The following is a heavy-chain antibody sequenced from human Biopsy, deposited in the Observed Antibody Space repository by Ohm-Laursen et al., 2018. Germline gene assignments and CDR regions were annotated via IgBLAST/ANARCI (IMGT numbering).Heavy chain of an antibody. J-gene: IGHJ3*02. CDR1: GFNFDDFA. V-gene: IGHV3-9*01. CDR3: AKGQAPDGYNYAFDI. Sequence: SLSLSCAASGFNFDDFAMHWVWQTPGKGLGWVSGSSWNSGRIAYADSVKGRFTISRDNAKNSLYLQMNSLRAEDTALYYCAKGQAPDGYNYAFDIWGQGTMLTVSS. D-gene: IGHD5-24*01. CDR2: SSWNSGRI.